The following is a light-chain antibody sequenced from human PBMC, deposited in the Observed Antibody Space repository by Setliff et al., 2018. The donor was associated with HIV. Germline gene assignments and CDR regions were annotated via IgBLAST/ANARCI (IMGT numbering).Light chain of an antibody. CDR3: CSYGSSDTFV. J-gene: IGLJ1*01. CDR1: SSDVGSYNL. CDR2: EVT. V-gene: IGLV2-23*02. Sequence: QSALTQPASVSGSPGQSITISCTGTSSDVGSYNLVSWYQQRPGKAPKLIMYEVTKWPPGISDRFSGSKSGNTASLTISGLQADDEADYYCCSYGSSDTFVFGTGTKDTVL.